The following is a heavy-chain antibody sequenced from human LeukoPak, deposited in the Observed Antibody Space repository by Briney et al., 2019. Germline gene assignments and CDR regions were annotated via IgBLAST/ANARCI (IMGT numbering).Heavy chain of an antibody. V-gene: IGHV3-48*02. CDR2: ISSSSSNI. CDR3: VRDGGNSYGYFDY. Sequence: GGSLRLSCAASGFTLNSYSMNWVRQAPGKGLEWVSYISSSSSNIDYADSVKGRFTISRDDAKNSLYLQMNSLRDEDMAVYYCVRDGGNSYGYFDYWGQGTPVTVSS. CDR1: GFTLNSYS. J-gene: IGHJ4*02. D-gene: IGHD5-18*01.